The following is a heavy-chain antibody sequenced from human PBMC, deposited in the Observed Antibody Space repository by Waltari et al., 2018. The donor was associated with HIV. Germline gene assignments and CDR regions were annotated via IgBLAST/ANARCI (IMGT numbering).Heavy chain of an antibody. V-gene: IGHV3-21*01. Sequence: EVQLVESGGGLVKPGGSLRLSCAASGFTFSRYSMNWVRQAPGKGLEGVSSISSSSSYIYYADSVKGRFTISRDNAKNSLYLQMNSLRAEDTAVYYCARDTSFWSSPDLDAFDIWGQGTMVTVSS. J-gene: IGHJ3*02. D-gene: IGHD3-3*01. CDR3: ARDTSFWSSPDLDAFDI. CDR1: GFTFSRYS. CDR2: ISSSSSYI.